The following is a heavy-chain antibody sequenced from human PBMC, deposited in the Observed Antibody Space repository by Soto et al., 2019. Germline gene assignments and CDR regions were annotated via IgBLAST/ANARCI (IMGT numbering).Heavy chain of an antibody. D-gene: IGHD6-13*01. J-gene: IGHJ3*02. CDR3: ARSIAAAGSDAFDI. CDR1: GYTFTSYG. V-gene: IGHV1-18*01. CDR2: ISAYNGNT. Sequence: ASVKVSCKASGYTFTSYGISWVRQAPGQGLEWMGWISAYNGNTSYAQKLQGRVTMTTDTSTSTAYMELRSLRSDDTAVYYCARSIAAAGSDAFDIWGQGTMVTVS.